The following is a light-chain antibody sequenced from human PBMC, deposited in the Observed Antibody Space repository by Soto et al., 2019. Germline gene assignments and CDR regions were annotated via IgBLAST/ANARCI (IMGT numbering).Light chain of an antibody. CDR3: QHHNSFPFT. J-gene: IGKJ4*01. Sequence: DIQMTQSPPTLSASVGDRVTITCRASQSVNTWLAWHQQKPGKAPKVLIYKASSLESGLPSRFSGSGSGTELTLTISSLQPDDVATYYCQHHNSFPFTFGGGTKVEIK. CDR2: KAS. CDR1: QSVNTW. V-gene: IGKV1-5*03.